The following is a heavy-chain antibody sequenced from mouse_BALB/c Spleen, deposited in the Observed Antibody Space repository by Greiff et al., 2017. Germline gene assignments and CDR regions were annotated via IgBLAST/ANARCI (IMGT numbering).Heavy chain of an antibody. CDR3: ARERNYYGYDAMDY. CDR2: ISYDGSN. D-gene: IGHD1-2*01. V-gene: IGHV3-6*02. Sequence: ESGPGLVKPSQSLSLTCSVTGYSITSGYYWNWIRQFPGNKLEWMGYISYDGSNNYNPSLKNRISITRDTSKNQFCLKLNSVTTEDTATYYCARERNYYGYDAMDYGGQGTSVTVSS. J-gene: IGHJ4*01. CDR1: GYSITSGYY.